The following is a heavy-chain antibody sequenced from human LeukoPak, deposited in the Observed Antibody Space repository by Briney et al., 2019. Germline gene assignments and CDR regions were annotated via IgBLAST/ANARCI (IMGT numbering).Heavy chain of an antibody. CDR1: GGTFISYA. CDR2: IIPIFGTA. CDR3: ARGSGYCGGDCYMNY. J-gene: IGHJ4*02. V-gene: IGHV1-69*13. D-gene: IGHD2-21*02. Sequence: SVKVSCKASGGTFISYAISWVRQAPGQGLEWMGGIIPIFGTANYAQKFQGRVTITADGSTSTAYMELSSLRSEDTAVYYCARGSGYCGGDCYMNYWGQGTLVTVSS.